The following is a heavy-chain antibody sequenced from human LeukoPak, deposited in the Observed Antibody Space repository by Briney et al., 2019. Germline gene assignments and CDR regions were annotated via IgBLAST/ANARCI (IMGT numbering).Heavy chain of an antibody. J-gene: IGHJ4*02. CDR2: ISYDGSNK. D-gene: IGHD3-22*01. CDR1: GLTFSVSA. CDR3: AKDGPPYYYDSSGLLDY. V-gene: IGHV3-30*04. Sequence: GGSLKLSCSASGLTFSVSAIHWVRQASGKGLEWVAVISYDGSNKYYADSVKGRFTISRDNSKNMLYLQMNSLRVEDTAVYYCAKDGPPYYYDSSGLLDYWGQGTLVTVSS.